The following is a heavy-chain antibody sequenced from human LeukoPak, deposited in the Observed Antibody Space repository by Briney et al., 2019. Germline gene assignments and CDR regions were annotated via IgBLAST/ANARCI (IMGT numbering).Heavy chain of an antibody. D-gene: IGHD2-21*01. V-gene: IGHV3-23*01. CDR3: ARGSDNYGGYVDY. J-gene: IGHJ4*02. CDR2: ISGSGGST. CDR1: GFTFSSYA. Sequence: GGSLRLSCAASGFTFSSYAMSWVRQAPGKGLEWVSAISGSGGSTYYADSVKGRFTISRDNAKSSLYLQMNSLRAEDTAVYYCARGSDNYGGYVDYWGQGTLVTVSS.